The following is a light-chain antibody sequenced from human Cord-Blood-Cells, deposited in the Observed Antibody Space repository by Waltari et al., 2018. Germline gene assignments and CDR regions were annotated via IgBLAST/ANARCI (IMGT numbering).Light chain of an antibody. CDR2: DAS. Sequence: ELVLTQSPATLSLSPGERATLSCRASQSVSSYLAWYQQKTGQAPRLLIYDASNRATGIPARFSGSGSGTDFTLTISSLEPEDFAVYYCQQRSNWPSITFGQGTRLEIK. V-gene: IGKV3-11*01. CDR3: QQRSNWPSIT. CDR1: QSVSSY. J-gene: IGKJ5*01.